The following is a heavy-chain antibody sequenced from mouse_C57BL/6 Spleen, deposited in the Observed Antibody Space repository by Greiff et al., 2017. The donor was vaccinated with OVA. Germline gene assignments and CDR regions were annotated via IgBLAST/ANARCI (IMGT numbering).Heavy chain of an antibody. CDR1: GYTFTDYE. CDR2: IDPETGGT. J-gene: IGHJ2*01. Sequence: QVQLKESGAELVRPGASVTLSCKASGYTFTDYEMHWVKQTPVHGLEWIGAIDPETGGTAYNQKFKGKAILTADKSSSTAYMELRSLTSEDSAVYYCTRWTAQAPYWGQGTTLTVSS. CDR3: TRWTAQAPY. D-gene: IGHD3-2*02. V-gene: IGHV1-15*01.